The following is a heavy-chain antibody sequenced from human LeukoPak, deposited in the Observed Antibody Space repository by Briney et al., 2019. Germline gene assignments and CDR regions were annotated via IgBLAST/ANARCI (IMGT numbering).Heavy chain of an antibody. J-gene: IGHJ4*02. CDR1: GYTFTGYY. CDR3: ASGRTDIVVVPATLRNYYFDY. D-gene: IGHD2-2*01. CDR2: INPNSGGT. Sequence: ASVKVSCKASGYTFTGYYMHWVRQAPGQGREWMGWINPNSGGTNYAQKFQGRVTITADKSTSTAYMEVNSLRSDDTAVYYCASGRTDIVVVPATLRNYYFDYWGQGTLVSVSS. V-gene: IGHV1-2*02.